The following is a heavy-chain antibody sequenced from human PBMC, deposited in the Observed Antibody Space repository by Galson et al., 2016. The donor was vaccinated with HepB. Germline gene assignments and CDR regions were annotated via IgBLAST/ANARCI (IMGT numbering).Heavy chain of an antibody. CDR3: ARNYPLWATFDFDY. CDR1: GDTFSRYG. V-gene: IGHV1-18*04. D-gene: IGHD2/OR15-2a*01. J-gene: IGHJ4*02. Sequence: SVKVSCKAPGDTFSRYGFTWVRQAPGHGLEWMGWISGSNGNTKYAQRFKGRVTMTTDTSSKTAYMELRSLKSDDTAVYYCARNYPLWATFDFDYWGQGTLVTVSS. CDR2: ISGSNGNT.